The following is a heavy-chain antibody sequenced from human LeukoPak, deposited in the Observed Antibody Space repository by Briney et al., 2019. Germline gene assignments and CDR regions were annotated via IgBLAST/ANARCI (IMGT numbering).Heavy chain of an antibody. J-gene: IGHJ4*02. CDR2: ISGSGGST. V-gene: IGHV3-23*01. CDR1: GFTFSSYA. Sequence: QPGGSLRLSCAASGFTFSSYAMSWVRQAPGKGLEWVSAISGSGGSTYYADSVKGRFTISRDNSKNTLYLQMNSLRAEDTAVYCCAKWLGGWFLSSMYYFDYWGQGTLVTVSS. D-gene: IGHD3-10*01. CDR3: AKWLGGWFLSSMYYFDY.